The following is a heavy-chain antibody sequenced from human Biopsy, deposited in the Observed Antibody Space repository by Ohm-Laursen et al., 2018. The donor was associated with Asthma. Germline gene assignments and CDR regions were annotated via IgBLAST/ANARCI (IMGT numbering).Heavy chain of an antibody. CDR3: ARGDSSNWSHYYFDY. Sequence: SLRLSCAASGFAVGRDYMFWVRQAPGKGLEWVSVIYSGGTSHTADSVRGRFTISRDYSKNTLYLQMHSRRAEDTAVYYCARGDSSNWSHYYFDYWGQGTLVTVSS. J-gene: IGHJ4*02. D-gene: IGHD3-22*01. CDR2: IYSGGTS. V-gene: IGHV3-53*01. CDR1: GFAVGRDY.